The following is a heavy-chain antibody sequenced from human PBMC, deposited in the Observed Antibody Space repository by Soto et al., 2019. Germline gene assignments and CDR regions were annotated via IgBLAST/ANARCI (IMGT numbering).Heavy chain of an antibody. V-gene: IGHV1-18*01. CDR3: ARDRKLSIAARGWFDP. J-gene: IGHJ5*02. Sequence: ASVKVSCKASGYTFTSYGISWVRQAPGQGLEWMGWISAYNGNTNYAQKLQGRVTMTTDTSTSTAYMELRGLRSDDTAVYYCARDRKLSIAARGWFDPWGQGTLVTVSS. CDR2: ISAYNGNT. D-gene: IGHD6-6*01. CDR1: GYTFTSYG.